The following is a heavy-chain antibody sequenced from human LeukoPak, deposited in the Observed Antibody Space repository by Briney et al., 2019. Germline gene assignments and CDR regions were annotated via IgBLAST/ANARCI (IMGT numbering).Heavy chain of an antibody. CDR2: ISAYDGNT. CDR3: ARDKANHGLYRHGSDY. V-gene: IGHV1-18*01. Sequence: ASVNVSCKASGYTFTSYGISWVRQAPGQGLEWMGWISAYDGNTNYAQKLQGRVTMTTDTSTSTAYMELRSLRSDDTAVYYCARDKANHGLYRHGSDYWGQGTLVTVSS. D-gene: IGHD3-16*02. J-gene: IGHJ4*02. CDR1: GYTFTSYG.